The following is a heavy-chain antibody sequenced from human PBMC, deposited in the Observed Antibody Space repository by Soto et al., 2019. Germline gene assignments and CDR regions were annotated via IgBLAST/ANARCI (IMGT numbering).Heavy chain of an antibody. J-gene: IGHJ4*02. Sequence: GGSLRLSCKASGFDFSTYSMNWVRQAPGKGLEWIAYVSMDSDTIHYADSVKGRFTISRDDPENSLYLQMNSLRDEDTATYYCAKSRYSDSSGDFYDYWGKRTRGTVSS. CDR1: GFDFSTYS. V-gene: IGHV3-48*02. D-gene: IGHD3-22*01. CDR3: AKSRYSDSSGDFYDY. CDR2: VSMDSDTI.